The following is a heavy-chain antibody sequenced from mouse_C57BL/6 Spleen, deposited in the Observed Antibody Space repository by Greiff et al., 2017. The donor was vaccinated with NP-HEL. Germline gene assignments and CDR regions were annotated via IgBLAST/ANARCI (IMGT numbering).Heavy chain of an antibody. D-gene: IGHD2-4*01. CDR3: ARSKGPIYYDYDEGSWFAY. Sequence: VQLQQSGAELARPGASVKMSCKASGYTFTSYTMHWVKQRPGQGLEWIGYINPSSGYTKYNQKFKGKATLTADKSSSTAYMQLSSLTSEDSAVYYCARSKGPIYYDYDEGSWFAYWGQGTLVTVSA. J-gene: IGHJ3*01. CDR2: INPSSGYT. V-gene: IGHV1-4*01. CDR1: GYTFTSYT.